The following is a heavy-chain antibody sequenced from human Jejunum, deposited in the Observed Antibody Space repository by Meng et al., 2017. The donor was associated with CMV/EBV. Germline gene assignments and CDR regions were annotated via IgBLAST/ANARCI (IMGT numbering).Heavy chain of an antibody. V-gene: IGHV5-51*01. D-gene: IGHD1-26*01. CDR3: ARSGREVGASPLEY. CDR1: GYSSSTYW. Sequence: GYSSSTYWIGWVRQTPGRGLEWMGIIYPGDSDIRYSPSFQGQVTISVDKSTSTAYLQLRSLKASDTGIYYCARSGREVGASPLEYWGRGTLVTVSS. J-gene: IGHJ4*02. CDR2: IYPGDSDI.